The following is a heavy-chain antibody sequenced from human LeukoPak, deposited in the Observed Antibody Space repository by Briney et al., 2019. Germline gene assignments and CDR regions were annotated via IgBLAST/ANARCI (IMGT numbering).Heavy chain of an antibody. CDR1: GGSISGYF. Sequence: PSETPSLTCTVSGGSISGYFWSWIRQSPGKGLEWIGYIYYIGSTKYNPSLKSRVTISVDTSKNQFSLKVKSVTAADTAVYYCARLNQLERFDAFDIWGQGTMVTVSS. V-gene: IGHV4-59*08. CDR2: IYYIGST. CDR3: ARLNQLERFDAFDI. J-gene: IGHJ3*02. D-gene: IGHD1-1*01.